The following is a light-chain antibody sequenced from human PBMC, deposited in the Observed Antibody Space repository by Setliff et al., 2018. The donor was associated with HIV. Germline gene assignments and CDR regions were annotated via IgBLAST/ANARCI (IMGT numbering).Light chain of an antibody. Sequence: QSVLAQPASVSGSPGQSITISCNGTSSDLGSYNLVSWYQEPPGKVPKLIIYEVSKRSSGLSNRFSGSKSGNTASLTISGLQAEDEADYYCNSYTSNITGVFGTGTKVTVL. CDR2: EVS. CDR3: NSYTSNITGV. J-gene: IGLJ1*01. CDR1: SSDLGSYNL. V-gene: IGLV2-14*02.